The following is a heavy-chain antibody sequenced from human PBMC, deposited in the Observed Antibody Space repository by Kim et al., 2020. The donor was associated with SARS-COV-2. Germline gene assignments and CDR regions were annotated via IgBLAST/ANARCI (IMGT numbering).Heavy chain of an antibody. CDR2: IYWDNDK. CDR1: GFSLSTNGVG. CDR3: ARTPSDGRGYVRLDS. V-gene: IGHV2-5*02. D-gene: IGHD5-12*01. J-gene: IGHJ4*02. Sequence: SGPTLVNPTQTLTLTCTFSGFSLSTNGVGVGWIRQPPGKALEWLALIYWDNDKRYSPSLKSRLTITKDTSKNQVVLTLTNVDPVDTATYFCARTPSDGRGYVRLDSWGQGTLVTVSS.